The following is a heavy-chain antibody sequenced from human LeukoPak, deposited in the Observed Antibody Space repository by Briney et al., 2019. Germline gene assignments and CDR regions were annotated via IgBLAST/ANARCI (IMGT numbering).Heavy chain of an antibody. CDR2: ISGSGGRT. D-gene: IGHD1-26*01. V-gene: IGHV3-23*01. J-gene: IGHJ4*02. CDR1: GFTFSSYA. Sequence: QPGGSLRLSCAASGFTFSSYAMSWVRQAPGKGLEWVSGISGSGGRTSYADSVKGRFTIPRDTSKNTLYLQMDSSLRAEDTAVYYCARGGSYPYYFDYWGQGTLVTVSS. CDR3: ARGGSYPYYFDY.